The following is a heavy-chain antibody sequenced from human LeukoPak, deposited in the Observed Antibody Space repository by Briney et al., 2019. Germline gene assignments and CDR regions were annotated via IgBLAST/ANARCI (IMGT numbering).Heavy chain of an antibody. CDR1: GYTFTSYG. CDR3: ARFGKNYYDSSGYYPGFDY. CDR2: ISAYNGNT. D-gene: IGHD3-22*01. J-gene: IGHJ4*02. Sequence: ASVKVSCKASGYTFTSYGISWVRQAPGQGLEWMGWISAYNGNTNYAQKLQGRVTMTTDTSTSTAYMELRSLRSDDTAVYCCARFGKNYYDSSGYYPGFDYWGQGTLVTVSS. V-gene: IGHV1-18*01.